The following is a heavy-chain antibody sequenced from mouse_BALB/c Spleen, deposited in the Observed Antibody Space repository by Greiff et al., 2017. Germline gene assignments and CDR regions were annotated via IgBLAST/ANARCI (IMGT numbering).Heavy chain of an antibody. J-gene: IGHJ1*01. Sequence: VKLQQPGAELVKPGASVKLSCKASGYTFTSYWMHWVKQRPGQGLEWIGEINPSNGRTNYNEKFKSKATLTVDKSSSTAYMQLSSLTSEDSAVYYCARGTGNWYFDVWGAGTTVTVSS. D-gene: IGHD4-1*01. V-gene: IGHV1S81*02. CDR1: GYTFTSYW. CDR3: ARGTGNWYFDV. CDR2: INPSNGRT.